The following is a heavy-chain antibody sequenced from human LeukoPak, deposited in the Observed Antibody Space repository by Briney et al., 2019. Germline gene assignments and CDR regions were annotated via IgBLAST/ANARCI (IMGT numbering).Heavy chain of an antibody. CDR1: GGSINSNTYY. J-gene: IGHJ3*02. CDR3: ARNDSGGFDAFDI. Sequence: SETLSLTCTVSGGSINSNTYYWGWVRQPPGKRLGWIGSIHYSRSPYYYNYRGSPFYNPSLKSRITISVDTSKNQFSLRLSSVIAADTAIYYCARNDSGGFDAFDIWGQGTMVIVSS. CDR2: IHYSRSPYYYNYRGSP. V-gene: IGHV4-39*01. D-gene: IGHD3-22*01.